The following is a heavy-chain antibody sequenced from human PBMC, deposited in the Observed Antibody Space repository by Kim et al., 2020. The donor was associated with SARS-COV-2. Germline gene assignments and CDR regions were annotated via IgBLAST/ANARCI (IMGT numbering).Heavy chain of an antibody. CDR1: GFTFSNYA. CDR2: ISGSGDTT. V-gene: IGHV3-23*01. J-gene: IGHJ6*02. CDR3: AKPLVTTTIIVTYYYYYGRDV. D-gene: IGHD3-22*01. Sequence: GGSLRLSCAASGFTFSNYAMTWVRQAPGKGLEWVSGISGSGDTTYYADSVKGRFTISRDNSKNTLYLQVNSLRAEDTAVYYCAKPLVTTTIIVTYYYYYGRDVWGQGTTVTVSS.